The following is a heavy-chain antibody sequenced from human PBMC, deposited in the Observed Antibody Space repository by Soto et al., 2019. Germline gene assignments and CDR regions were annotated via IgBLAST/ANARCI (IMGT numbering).Heavy chain of an antibody. CDR3: ARRVRGDGYYYYGMDV. CDR2: IIPIFGTA. D-gene: IGHD3-10*01. V-gene: IGHV1-69*01. J-gene: IGHJ6*02. CDR1: GGTFSSYA. Sequence: QVQLVQSGAEVKKPGSSVKVSCKASGGTFSSYAISWVRQAPGQGLEWMGGIIPIFGTANYAQKFQGRVTITSDESTSTAYMELSRLRSEDTAVYYCARRVRGDGYYYYGMDVWGQGTTVTVSS.